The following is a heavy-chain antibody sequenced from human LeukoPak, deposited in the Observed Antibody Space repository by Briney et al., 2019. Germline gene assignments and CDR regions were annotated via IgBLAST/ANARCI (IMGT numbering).Heavy chain of an antibody. Sequence: PSETLSLTCTVSGVSISTDYWTWVRQSPGKGLEWIGYIHYSGSTSYNPSLKSRVTISVDTSKNQFSLKLTSVTSADTAVYYCARDAGATAYWGQGVLVTVSS. V-gene: IGHV4-59*13. CDR3: ARDAGATAY. J-gene: IGHJ4*02. D-gene: IGHD4/OR15-4a*01. CDR2: IHYSGST. CDR1: GVSISTDY.